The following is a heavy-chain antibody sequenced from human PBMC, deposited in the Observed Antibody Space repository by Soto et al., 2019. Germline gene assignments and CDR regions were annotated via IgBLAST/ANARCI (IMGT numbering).Heavy chain of an antibody. CDR1: GFHLSGYA. Sequence: EVQLAESGGGLAQPGGSLRLSCAASGFHLSGYAMDWVRQAPGKGLEYVSGISSNGVGTYYANSVQGRFTISRDNSKNTVYLQMGSLRPEDMAVYYCARRARPDFYYMDVWGKGTTVTVSS. J-gene: IGHJ6*03. D-gene: IGHD6-6*01. CDR3: ARRARPDFYYMDV. CDR2: ISSNGVGT. V-gene: IGHV3-64*01.